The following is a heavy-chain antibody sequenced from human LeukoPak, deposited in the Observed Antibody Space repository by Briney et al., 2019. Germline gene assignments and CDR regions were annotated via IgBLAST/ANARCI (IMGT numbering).Heavy chain of an antibody. D-gene: IGHD2-2*01. CDR3: ARDIVVVPAGWFDP. J-gene: IGHJ5*02. V-gene: IGHV4-4*07. CDR2: IYTSGST. CDR1: GGSISSYY. Sequence: SETLSLTCTVSGGSISSYYWSWIRQPPGKGLEWIGRIYTSGSTNYNPSLKSRVTMSVDTSKNQFSLKLSSVTAADTAVYYCARDIVVVPAGWFDPWGQGTLVTVSS.